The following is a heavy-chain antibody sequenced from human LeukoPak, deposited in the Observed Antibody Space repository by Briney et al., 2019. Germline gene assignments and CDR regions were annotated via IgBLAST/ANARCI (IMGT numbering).Heavy chain of an antibody. J-gene: IGHJ4*02. Sequence: SVKVSCKASGGTFSSYAISWVRQAPGQGLEWMGRIIPILGIANYAQKFRGRVTITADKSTSTAYMELSSLRSEDTAVYYCARDGTYYYDSSGYYCGWGQGTLVTVSS. CDR2: IIPILGIA. CDR1: GGTFSSYA. CDR3: ARDGTYYYDSSGYYCG. D-gene: IGHD3-22*01. V-gene: IGHV1-69*04.